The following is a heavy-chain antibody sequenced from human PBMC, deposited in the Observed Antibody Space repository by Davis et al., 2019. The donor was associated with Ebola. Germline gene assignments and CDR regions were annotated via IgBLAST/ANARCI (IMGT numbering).Heavy chain of an antibody. Sequence: MPSETLSLTCTVSGGSISSSSYYWGWIRQPPGKGLEWIGSIYYSGSTYYNPSLKSRVTISVDTSKNQFSLKLSSVTAADTAVYYCARVQGDDFWSGYCDYWGQGTLVTVSS. CDR3: ARVQGDDFWSGYCDY. CDR2: IYYSGST. D-gene: IGHD3-3*01. J-gene: IGHJ4*02. CDR1: GGSISSSSYY. V-gene: IGHV4-39*01.